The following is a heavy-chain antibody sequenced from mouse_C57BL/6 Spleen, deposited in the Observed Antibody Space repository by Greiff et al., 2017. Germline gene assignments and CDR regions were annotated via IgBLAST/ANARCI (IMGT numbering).Heavy chain of an antibody. D-gene: IGHD3-3*01. Sequence: QVQLKQPGAELVKPGASVKMSCKASGYTFTSYWITWVKQRPGPGLEWIGDIYPGSGSTNYNEKFKSKATLTVDTSSSTAYMQLSSLTSEASAVYCCARGTRGTGGFAYWGQGTLVTVSA. J-gene: IGHJ3*01. CDR3: ARGTRGTGGFAY. V-gene: IGHV1-55*01. CDR2: IYPGSGST. CDR1: GYTFTSYW.